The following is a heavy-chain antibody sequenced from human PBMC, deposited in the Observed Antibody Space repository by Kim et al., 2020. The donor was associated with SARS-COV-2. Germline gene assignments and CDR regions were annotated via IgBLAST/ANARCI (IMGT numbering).Heavy chain of an antibody. Sequence: SETLSLTCTVSGGSISSSSYYWGWIRQPPGKGLEWIGSIYYSGSTYYNPSLKSRVTISVDTSKNQFSLKLSSVTAADTAVYYCARHSHMTTVTTIVWFDPWGQGTLVTVSS. CDR2: IYYSGST. CDR3: ARHSHMTTVTTIVWFDP. CDR1: GGSISSSSYY. D-gene: IGHD4-4*01. J-gene: IGHJ5*02. V-gene: IGHV4-39*01.